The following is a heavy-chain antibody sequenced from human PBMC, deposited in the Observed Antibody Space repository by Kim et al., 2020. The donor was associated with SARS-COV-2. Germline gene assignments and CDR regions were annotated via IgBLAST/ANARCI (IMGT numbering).Heavy chain of an antibody. D-gene: IGHD4-17*01. J-gene: IGHJ4*02. Sequence: GGSLRLSCAASGFTFSNYDMNWVRQAPGKGLEWLSYISSSGGTIYSADSVKGRFTISRDNAKNSLYLQMNSLRAEDTAVYYCASLTVTATLDYWGLGTLVTVSS. CDR1: GFTFSNYD. V-gene: IGHV3-48*03. CDR2: ISSSGGTI. CDR3: ASLTVTATLDY.